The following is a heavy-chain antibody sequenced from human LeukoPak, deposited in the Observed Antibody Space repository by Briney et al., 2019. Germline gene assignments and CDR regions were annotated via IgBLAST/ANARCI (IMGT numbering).Heavy chain of an antibody. J-gene: IGHJ4*02. Sequence: TGGSLRLSCAASGFTFSSYSMNWVRQAPGKGLECVSYISLRGSTIYYADSVKGRFTISRDDAKNSLYLQMNSLRAEDTAVYYCAKDIVAAGLFFDYWGQGTLVTVSS. V-gene: IGHV3-48*04. CDR1: GFTFSSYS. D-gene: IGHD6-13*01. CDR3: AKDIVAAGLFFDY. CDR2: ISLRGSTI.